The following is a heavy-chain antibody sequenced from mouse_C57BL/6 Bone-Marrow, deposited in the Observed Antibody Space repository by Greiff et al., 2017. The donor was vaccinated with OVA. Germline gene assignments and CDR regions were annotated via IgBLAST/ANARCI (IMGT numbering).Heavy chain of an antibody. D-gene: IGHD2-5*01. CDR1: GFTFSDYG. CDR2: ISSGSSTI. V-gene: IGHV5-17*01. CDR3: ASHYYSNYAWYFDV. Sequence: EVHLVESGGGLVKPGGSLKLSCAASGFTFSDYGMHWVRQAPEKGLEWVAYISSGSSTIYYADTVKGRFTISRDNAKNTLFLQMTSLRSEDTAMYYCASHYYSNYAWYFDVWGTGTTVTVSS. J-gene: IGHJ1*03.